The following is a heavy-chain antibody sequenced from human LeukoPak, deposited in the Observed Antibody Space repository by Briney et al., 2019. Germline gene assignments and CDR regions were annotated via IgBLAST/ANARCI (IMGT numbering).Heavy chain of an antibody. CDR3: ARGGGLDV. CDR1: GFTFSSYW. Sequence: GGSLRLSCAASGFTFSSYWMSWVRQAPGKGLEWVANIKQDGSEKYYVDSVKGRFTISRDNAKNSLYLQMSNLRAEDTAVYFRARGGGLDVWGQGATVTVSS. J-gene: IGHJ6*02. V-gene: IGHV3-7*03. CDR2: IKQDGSEK. D-gene: IGHD3-16*01.